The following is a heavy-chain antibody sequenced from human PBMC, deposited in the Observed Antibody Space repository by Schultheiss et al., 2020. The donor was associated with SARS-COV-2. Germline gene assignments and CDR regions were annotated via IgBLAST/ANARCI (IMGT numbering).Heavy chain of an antibody. CDR1: GFPFINAH. Sequence: GGSLRLSCVASGFPFINAHMNWVRQAPGKGLEWVGRIKSKTDGGTTDYAAPVKGRFTISRDDSKNTLYLQMNSLRAEDTAVYYCASDSSGYYFYFDYWGQGTLVTVSS. J-gene: IGHJ4*02. CDR3: ASDSSGYYFYFDY. CDR2: IKSKTDGGTT. D-gene: IGHD3-22*01. V-gene: IGHV3-15*07.